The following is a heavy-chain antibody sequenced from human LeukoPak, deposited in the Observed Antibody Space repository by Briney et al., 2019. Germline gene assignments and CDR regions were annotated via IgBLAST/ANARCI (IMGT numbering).Heavy chain of an antibody. V-gene: IGHV4-59*01. D-gene: IGHD5-18*01. CDR1: GGSISSYY. CDR3: ARGYSYGYFDY. CDR2: IYYSGST. J-gene: IGHJ4*02. Sequence: SETLSLTCTVSGGSISSYYWSWIRQPPGKGLEWIGYIYYSGSTNYNPSLKSRVTISVDTSKNQFSLTLSSVTAADTAVYYCARGYSYGYFDYWGQGTLVTVSS.